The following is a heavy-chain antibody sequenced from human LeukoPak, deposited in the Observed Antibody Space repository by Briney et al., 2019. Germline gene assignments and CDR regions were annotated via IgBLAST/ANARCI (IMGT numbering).Heavy chain of an antibody. Sequence: SETLSLTCTVSGGSISSHYWTWIRQPPGKGLEWIGYIYSSGITNYNPSLTSRLTISVDTSSNQFSLDLRSMTAADTAVYYCARGRGVDYYGSGSYNYYYYGMDVWGQGTTVTVSS. CDR3: ARGRGVDYYGSGSYNYYYYGMDV. CDR2: IYSSGIT. J-gene: IGHJ6*02. CDR1: GGSISSHY. V-gene: IGHV4-59*11. D-gene: IGHD3-10*01.